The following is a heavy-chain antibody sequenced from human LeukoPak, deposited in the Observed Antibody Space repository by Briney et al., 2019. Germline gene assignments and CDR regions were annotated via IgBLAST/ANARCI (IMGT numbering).Heavy chain of an antibody. Sequence: PGGSLRLSCAASGFTFDDYAMHWVRQAPGKGLEWVSGISWNSGSIGYADSVKGRFTISRDNAKNSLYLQMNSLRAEDTALCYCAKGLVVVITEGAFDIWGQGTMVTVSS. V-gene: IGHV3-9*01. CDR2: ISWNSGSI. CDR3: AKGLVVVITEGAFDI. CDR1: GFTFDDYA. D-gene: IGHD3-22*01. J-gene: IGHJ3*02.